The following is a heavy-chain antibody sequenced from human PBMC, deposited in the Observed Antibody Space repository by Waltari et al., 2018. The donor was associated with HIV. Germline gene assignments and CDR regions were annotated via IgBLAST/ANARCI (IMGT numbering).Heavy chain of an antibody. J-gene: IGHJ4*02. CDR2: IYYSGST. Sequence: QVQLQESGPGLVKPSETLSLTCTVPGGSISSYYWRWIRQPPGKGLEWIGYIYYSGSTNYNPSLKSRVTISVDTSKNQFSLKLSSVTAADTAVYCARHGSWIGYFDYWGQGTLVTVSS. V-gene: IGHV4-59*08. D-gene: IGHD3-10*01. CDR1: GGSISSYY. CDR3: ARHGSWIGYFDY.